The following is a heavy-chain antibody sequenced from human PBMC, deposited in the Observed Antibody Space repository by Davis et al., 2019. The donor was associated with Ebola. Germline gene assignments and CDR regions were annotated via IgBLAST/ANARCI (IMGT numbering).Heavy chain of an antibody. CDR1: GYTFTSYD. D-gene: IGHD3-22*01. V-gene: IGHV1-8*01. CDR3: AREVSAMWLNYYYGMDV. J-gene: IGHJ6*02. CDR2: MNPNSGNT. Sequence: ASVKVSCKASGYTFTSYDINWVRQATGQGLEWMGWMNPNSGNTGYAQKFQGRVTMTRNTSISTAYMELSSLRSEDTAVYYCAREVSAMWLNYYYGMDVWGQGTTVTVSS.